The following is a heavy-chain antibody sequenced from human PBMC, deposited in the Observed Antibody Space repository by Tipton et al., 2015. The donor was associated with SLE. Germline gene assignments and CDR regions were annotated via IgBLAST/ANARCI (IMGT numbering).Heavy chain of an antibody. J-gene: IGHJ4*02. Sequence: VKPSETLSLSCTVSGGSMSRYYWSWIRQSAGKGLEWIGRINRSGNTFYNPSLKSRVTMSVDTSKNQFSLKVSSVTAADTAVYFCARWDGGYFDYWSQGTQVTVSS. CDR2: INRSGNT. V-gene: IGHV4-4*07. CDR1: GGSMSRYY. CDR3: ARWDGGYFDY. D-gene: IGHD1-26*01.